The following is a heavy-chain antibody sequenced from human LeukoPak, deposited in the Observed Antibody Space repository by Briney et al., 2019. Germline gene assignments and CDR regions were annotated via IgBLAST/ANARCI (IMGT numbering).Heavy chain of an antibody. CDR3: ARRQGYCSGGSCFSLDY. V-gene: IGHV3-21*01. D-gene: IGHD2-15*01. J-gene: IGHJ4*02. CDR2: ISSSSSYT. CDR1: GFTFSSYS. Sequence: GGSLGLSCAASGFTFSSYSMNWVRQAPGKGLEWVSSISSSSSYTYYADSVKGRFTISRDNAKNSLYLQMNSLRAEDTAVYYCARRQGYCSGGSCFSLDYWGQGTLVTVSS.